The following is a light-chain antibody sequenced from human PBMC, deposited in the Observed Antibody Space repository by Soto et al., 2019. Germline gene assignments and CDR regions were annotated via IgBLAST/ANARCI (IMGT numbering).Light chain of an antibody. J-gene: IGLJ1*01. Sequence: QSVLTQPPSASGTPGQRVTISCSGISSNIGSNPVNWFRQLPGSAPKLLIYSHNQRPSGVPDRFSGSKSGTSASLAISGLQSEDEAAYYCGAWDDRLNGYVFGTGTKLTVL. CDR2: SHN. V-gene: IGLV1-44*01. CDR1: SSNIGSNP. CDR3: GAWDDRLNGYV.